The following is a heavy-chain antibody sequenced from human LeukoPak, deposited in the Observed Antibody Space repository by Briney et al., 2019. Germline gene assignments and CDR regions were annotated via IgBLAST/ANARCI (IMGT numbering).Heavy chain of an antibody. CDR2: IYYSGST. V-gene: IGHV4-39*01. CDR3: AANSADYNTLGSSYKV. Sequence: SETLSLTCTVSGGSITRSTYYWGWIRQPPGKGLEWIGTIYYSGSTYYNPSLRSRVTISVDTSKNQFSLKLNSVTAADTAVFYCAANSADYNTLGSSYKVWGQGTLVTVSS. D-gene: IGHD3-10*01. CDR1: GGSITRSTYY. J-gene: IGHJ4*02.